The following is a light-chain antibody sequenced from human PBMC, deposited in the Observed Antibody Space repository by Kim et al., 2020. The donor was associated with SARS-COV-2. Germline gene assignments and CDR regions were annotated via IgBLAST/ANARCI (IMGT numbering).Light chain of an antibody. CDR1: QSISSS. CDR2: GAS. V-gene: IGKV3-15*01. CDR3: QQYAYWGA. Sequence: EIVMTQSPATLSLSPGERATLSCRASQSISSSLAWYQQKPGQAPRVLIYGASARATGIPARFSGSGSGTEFTLTISNLQSEDFAVYYYQQYAYWGAFGQGTRLEIK. J-gene: IGKJ5*01.